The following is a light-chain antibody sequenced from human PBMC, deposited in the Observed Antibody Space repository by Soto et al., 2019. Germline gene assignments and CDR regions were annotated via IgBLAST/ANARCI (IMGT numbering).Light chain of an antibody. Sequence: QSALTQPASVSGSPGQSITISCTGTSSDIGGYKYVSWYQQHPGKVPKLLIYDVNNRPSGVSDRFSGSKSGNTASLTISGLQAEDEAEYYCCAYTSSTSLIFGGGNKLTVL. V-gene: IGLV2-14*03. CDR1: SSDIGGYKY. CDR2: DVN. J-gene: IGLJ2*01. CDR3: CAYTSSTSLI.